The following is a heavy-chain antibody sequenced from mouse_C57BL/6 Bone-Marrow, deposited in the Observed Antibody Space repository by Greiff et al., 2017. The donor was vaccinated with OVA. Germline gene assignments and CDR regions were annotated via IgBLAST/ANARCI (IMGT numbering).Heavy chain of an antibody. CDR1: GFNIKDDY. J-gene: IGHJ2*01. V-gene: IGHV14-4*01. CDR3: TTYRY. Sequence: EVQLQQSGAELVRPGASVKLSCTASGFNIKDDYMHWVKERPEQGLEWIGWIDPDNGDTEYASKFQGKATITADTSSKTVYLHLSSLTSENTAVYYYTTYRYWGQGTTLTVTS. CDR2: IDPDNGDT.